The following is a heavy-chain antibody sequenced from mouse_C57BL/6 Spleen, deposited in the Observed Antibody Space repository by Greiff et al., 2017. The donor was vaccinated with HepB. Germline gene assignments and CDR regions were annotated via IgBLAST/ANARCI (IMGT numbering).Heavy chain of an antibody. CDR3: ARGRCSSSFDY. CDR1: GYTFTSYW. V-gene: IGHV1-69*01. J-gene: IGHJ2*01. D-gene: IGHD1-1*01. CDR2: IDPSDSYT. Sequence: VQLQQSGAELVMPGASVKLSCKASGYTFTSYWMHWVKQRPGQGLEWIGEIDPSDSYTNYNQKFKGKSTLTVDKSSSTAYMQLSSLTSEDSAVYYCARGRCSSSFDYWGQGTTLTVSS.